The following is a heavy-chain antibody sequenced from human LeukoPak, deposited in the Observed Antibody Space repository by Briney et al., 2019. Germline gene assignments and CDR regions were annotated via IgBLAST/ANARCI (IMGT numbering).Heavy chain of an antibody. V-gene: IGHV1-2*06. J-gene: IGHJ4*02. D-gene: IGHD5-12*01. CDR1: GYTFTSYY. Sequence: ASVKVSCKASGYTFTSYYMHWVRQAPGQGLEWMGRINPNSGGTNYAQKFQGRVTMTRDTSISTAYMELSRLRSDDSAVYYCARDLRYSGYDFDYWGQGTLVTVSS. CDR3: ARDLRYSGYDFDY. CDR2: INPNSGGT.